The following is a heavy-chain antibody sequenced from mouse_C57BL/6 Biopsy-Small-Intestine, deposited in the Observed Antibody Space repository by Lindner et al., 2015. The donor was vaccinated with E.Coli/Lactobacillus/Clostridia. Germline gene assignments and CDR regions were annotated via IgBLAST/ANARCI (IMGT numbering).Heavy chain of an antibody. V-gene: IGHV1S29*02. CDR3: ARGRRYSNGYSSPSDH. D-gene: IGHD2-5*01. CDR1: GYTFTSYD. CDR2: MDPNTGNT. J-gene: IGHJ4*01. Sequence: SVKVSCKASGYTFTSYDIDWVRQATGQGLEWMGWMDPNTGNTGYALKFRDRVTITRDTSITTAYMELSSLTSDDTAVYYCARGRRYSNGYSSPSDHWGQGTLVTVSS.